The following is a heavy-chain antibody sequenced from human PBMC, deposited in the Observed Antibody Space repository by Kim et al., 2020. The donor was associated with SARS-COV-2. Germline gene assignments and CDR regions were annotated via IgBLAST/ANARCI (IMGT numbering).Heavy chain of an antibody. V-gene: IGHV3-21*01. CDR2: ISGSSSYI. J-gene: IGHJ4*02. Sequence: GGSLRLSCAASGFTFSSYSMNWVRQAPGKGLEWVSSISGSSSYIYYADSVKGRFTISRDNAKNSLYLQMNSLRAEDTAVYYCARAYYYDSSGYYGYWGPGTLVTVSS. CDR1: GFTFSSYS. D-gene: IGHD3-22*01. CDR3: ARAYYYDSSGYYGY.